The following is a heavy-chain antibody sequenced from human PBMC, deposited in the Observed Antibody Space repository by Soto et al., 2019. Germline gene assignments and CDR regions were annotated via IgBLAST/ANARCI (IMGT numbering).Heavy chain of an antibody. Sequence: GGSLRLSCTASGFTFRTYAMTWFRQAPGKGLEWVSAISGSAGTFYATSVKGRFTISRDNSRSTVYLQMHSLRAEDSAIYYCAKEKDYDFNWGSDRFTSHYWGRGTLVTVSS. CDR1: GFTFRTYA. J-gene: IGHJ4*02. D-gene: IGHD3-16*02. CDR2: ISGSAGT. CDR3: AKEKDYDFNWGSDRFTSHY. V-gene: IGHV3-23*01.